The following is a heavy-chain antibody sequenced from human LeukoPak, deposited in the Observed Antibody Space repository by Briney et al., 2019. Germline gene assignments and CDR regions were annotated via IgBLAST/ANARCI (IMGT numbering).Heavy chain of an antibody. Sequence: GGSLRLSCAASGFTFSSYSMNWVRQAPGKGLEWVSSISSSSSYIYYADSVKGRFTISRDNSKNTLYLQMNSLRAEDTAVYYCAKDRTRYYDSSGYSGDDYWGQGTLVTVSS. CDR3: AKDRTRYYDSSGYSGDDY. D-gene: IGHD3-22*01. CDR1: GFTFSSYS. V-gene: IGHV3-21*04. CDR2: ISSSSSYI. J-gene: IGHJ4*02.